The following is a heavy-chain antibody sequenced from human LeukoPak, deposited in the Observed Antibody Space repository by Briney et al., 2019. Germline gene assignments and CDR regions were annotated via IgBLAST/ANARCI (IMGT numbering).Heavy chain of an antibody. CDR3: ARDRIAAAGTFDY. D-gene: IGHD6-13*01. V-gene: IGHV3-23*01. CDR1: RFTFSSYA. CDR2: ISGGGGST. J-gene: IGHJ4*02. Sequence: GGSLRLSCAASRFTFSSYAMSWVRQAPGRGLEWVSTISGGGGSTYYSDSVKGRFTISRDNSKNTLYLQMNSLRAEDTAVYYCARDRIAAAGTFDYWGQGTLVTVSS.